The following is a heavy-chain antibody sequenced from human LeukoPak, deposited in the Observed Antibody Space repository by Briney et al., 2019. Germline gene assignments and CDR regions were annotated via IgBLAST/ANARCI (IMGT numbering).Heavy chain of an antibody. CDR3: AKSIVGATGDAFDI. J-gene: IGHJ3*02. V-gene: IGHV3-23*01. Sequence: GGSLRLSCAASRFTFSSYAMIWVRQAPGEGLEWVSAISGSGSSTYYADSVKGRFTISRDNSKNTLYLQMNSLRAEDTAVYYCAKSIVGATGDAFDIWGQGTMVTVSS. CDR1: RFTFSSYA. D-gene: IGHD1-26*01. CDR2: ISGSGSST.